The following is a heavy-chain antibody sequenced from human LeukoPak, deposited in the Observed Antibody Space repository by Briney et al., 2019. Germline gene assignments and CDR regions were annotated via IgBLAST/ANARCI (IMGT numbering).Heavy chain of an antibody. CDR1: GFTFSSYA. J-gene: IGHJ4*02. Sequence: RGSLRLSCAASGFTFSSYAMTWVRQAPGKGLEWVSAVSGSSDTTYYADFVKGRFTISRDNSKNTLYLQMSSLRAEDTAIYYCAKGPIVPVATYFFDNWGQGTLDIVSS. CDR2: VSGSSDTT. D-gene: IGHD2-2*01. CDR3: AKGPIVPVATYFFDN. V-gene: IGHV3-23*01.